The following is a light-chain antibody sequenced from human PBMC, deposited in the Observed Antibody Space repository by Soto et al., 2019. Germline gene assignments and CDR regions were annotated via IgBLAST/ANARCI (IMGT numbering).Light chain of an antibody. J-gene: IGKJ5*01. CDR3: QQYKNWPPT. CDR1: QSVSSSY. CDR2: GAS. Sequence: EIVLTQSPGTLSLSAGERTTLSCRASQSVSSSYLAWYQQKPGQAPRLLIYGASSRATGIPDRFSGSGSGTDFTLTISRLEPEDFASYHCQQYKNWPPTFGQGTRLEIK. V-gene: IGKV3-20*01.